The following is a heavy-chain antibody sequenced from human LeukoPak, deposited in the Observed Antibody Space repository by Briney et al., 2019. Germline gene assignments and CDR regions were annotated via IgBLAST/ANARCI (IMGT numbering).Heavy chain of an antibody. Sequence: GGSLRLSCAASEFTFSGSSIHWVRQTSGKGLEWVGRIRSEANSYATAYATSVIGRFTFSRDDSTNTVFLQMDSLKTEDTAVYYCSGSQMDYYGMDVWGRGTTVTVSS. CDR2: IRSEANSYAT. CDR1: EFTFSGSS. D-gene: IGHD2-15*01. CDR3: SGSQMDYYGMDV. V-gene: IGHV3-73*01. J-gene: IGHJ6*02.